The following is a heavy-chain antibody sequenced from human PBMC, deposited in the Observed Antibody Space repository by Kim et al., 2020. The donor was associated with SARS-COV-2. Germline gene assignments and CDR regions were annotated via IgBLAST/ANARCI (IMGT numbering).Heavy chain of an antibody. Sequence: SDTLSLTCVVSSGSISDYSWNWIRQPAGKGLEWIGRIYISESTDYNPALKSRVTMSIDTSKKQFSLKLSSVSAADTAVYYCARTGPRSNWYFDSWGHGTL. D-gene: IGHD6-13*01. J-gene: IGHJ4*03. CDR1: SGSISDYS. V-gene: IGHV4-4*07. CDR3: ARTGPRSNWYFDS. CDR2: IYISEST.